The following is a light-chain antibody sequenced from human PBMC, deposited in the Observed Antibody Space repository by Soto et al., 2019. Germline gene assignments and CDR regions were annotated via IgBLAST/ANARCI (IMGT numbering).Light chain of an antibody. Sequence: DIVMTQSPDSLAVSLGERATINCKSSQSVLYSSNNKNYLAWYQQRPGQPPKLLIYWASTRESGVPDRFSGSGSGTDFTLTISSLQAEDVAVYFCQQYLSTPAYPFGQGTKLEIK. V-gene: IGKV4-1*01. J-gene: IGKJ2*01. CDR1: QSVLYSSNNKNY. CDR2: WAS. CDR3: QQYLSTPAYP.